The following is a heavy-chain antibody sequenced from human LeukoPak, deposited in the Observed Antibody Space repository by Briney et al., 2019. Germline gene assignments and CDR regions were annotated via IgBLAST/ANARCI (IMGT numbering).Heavy chain of an antibody. CDR1: GFTFSSYG. D-gene: IGHD6-13*01. CDR2: IRYDGSNK. J-gene: IGHJ5*02. V-gene: IGHV3-30*02. Sequence: GGSLRLSCAASGFTFSSYGMHWVRQAPGKVLEWVAFIRYDGSNKYYADSVKGRFTISRDNSKNTLYLQMNSLRAEDTAVYYCAKDLIAAKTPWFDPWGQGTLVTVSS. CDR3: AKDLIAAKTPWFDP.